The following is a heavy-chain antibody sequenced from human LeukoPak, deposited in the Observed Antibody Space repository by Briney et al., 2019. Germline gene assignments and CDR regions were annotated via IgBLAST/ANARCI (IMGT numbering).Heavy chain of an antibody. J-gene: IGHJ4*02. CDR2: IYYSGST. CDR3: ARDDSSGYPNFDY. D-gene: IGHD3-22*01. Sequence: SETLSLTCTVSGGSISSSSYYWGWIRQPPGKGLEWIGSIYYSGSTYYNPSLKSRVTISVDTSKNQFSLKLSSVTAADTAVYYCARDDSSGYPNFDYWGQGTLVTVSS. V-gene: IGHV4-39*07. CDR1: GGSISSSSYY.